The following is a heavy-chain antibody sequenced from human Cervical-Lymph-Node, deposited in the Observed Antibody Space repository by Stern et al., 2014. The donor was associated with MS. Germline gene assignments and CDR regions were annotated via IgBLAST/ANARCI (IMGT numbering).Heavy chain of an antibody. V-gene: IGHV1-18*01. J-gene: IGHJ4*02. Sequence: QVQLVESGGEVIKPGASVKVSCKTSGYTFRSHGISWVRLAPGQGLEWMGLISGYNGDGKYAQKFQDRVTMTTDTSTTTAYMELRNLRSDDTAVYYCARCYDTSGDYFDFWGQGTLVTVSS. D-gene: IGHD3-22*01. CDR1: GYTFRSHG. CDR3: ARCYDTSGDYFDF. CDR2: ISGYNGDG.